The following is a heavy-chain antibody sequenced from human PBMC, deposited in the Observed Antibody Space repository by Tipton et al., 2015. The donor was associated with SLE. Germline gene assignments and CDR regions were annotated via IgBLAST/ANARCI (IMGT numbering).Heavy chain of an antibody. V-gene: IGHV4-59*11. J-gene: IGHJ2*01. CDR3: ARDYADYDWYFDL. Sequence: TLSLTCSVSGGSIGTHFWSWIRQTPGRGLEWIGYIYYTGRTNFNPSLKSRLTMSVDTSKNRFSLRLSAVTPADTAVYYCARDYADYDWYFDLWGRGTLVTVSS. CDR1: GGSIGTHF. CDR2: IYYTGRT. D-gene: IGHD4-17*01.